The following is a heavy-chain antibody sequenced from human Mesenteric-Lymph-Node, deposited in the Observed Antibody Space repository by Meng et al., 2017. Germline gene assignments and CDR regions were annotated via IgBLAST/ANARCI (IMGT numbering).Heavy chain of an antibody. CDR2: IYHSGST. CDR1: GGSISSSNW. CDR3: ARGPTVKYFDY. D-gene: IGHD2/OR15-2a*01. J-gene: IGHJ4*02. Sequence: SETLSLTCAVSGGSISSSNWWSWVRQPPGKGLEWIGEIYHSGSTNYNPSLKSRVTISVDTSKNQFSLNLSSVTASDTAVYFCARGPTVKYFDYWGQGTQVTVSS. V-gene: IGHV4-4*02.